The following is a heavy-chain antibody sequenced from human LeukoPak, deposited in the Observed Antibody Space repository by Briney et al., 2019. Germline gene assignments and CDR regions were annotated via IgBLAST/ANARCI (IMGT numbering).Heavy chain of an antibody. D-gene: IGHD3-22*01. CDR3: ARSGSDYYDSSGYGNIDY. J-gene: IGHJ4*02. CDR1: GFTFSSYA. CDR2: ISGSGGST. V-gene: IGHV3-23*01. Sequence: GGSLRLSCAASGFTFSSYAMSWVRQAPGKGLEWVSAISGSGGSTYYADSVKGRFTISRDNSKNTLYLQMNSLRAEDTAVYYCARSGSDYYDSSGYGNIDYWGQGTLVTVSS.